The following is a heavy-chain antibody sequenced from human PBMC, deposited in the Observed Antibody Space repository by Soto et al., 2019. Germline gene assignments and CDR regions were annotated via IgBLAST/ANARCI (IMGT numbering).Heavy chain of an antibody. CDR3: VRGRNCAFDI. V-gene: IGHV6-1*01. CDR2: TYYTSKWYN. CDR1: GESVFSNNVA. J-gene: IGHJ3*02. Sequence: SQTLSLTCGISGESVFSNNVAWNWIRQSPSRGLEWLGRTYYTSKWYNDYAVSVKSRITINPDTSKNQFSLQLNSLTPDDTAVYCGVRGRNCAFDIWGQGTMGTV.